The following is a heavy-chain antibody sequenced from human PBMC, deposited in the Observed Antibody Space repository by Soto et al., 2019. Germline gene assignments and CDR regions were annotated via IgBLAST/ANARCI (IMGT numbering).Heavy chain of an antibody. CDR3: ARAGLGLAFDS. CDR2: IYHSGAT. CDR1: GDSMNNNNW. V-gene: IGHV4-4*02. D-gene: IGHD6-19*01. J-gene: IGHJ5*01. Sequence: QVQLQESGPGLVKPSRTLSLTCAVSGDSMNNNNWWSWVRQSPRKGLEWIAEIYHSGATNYNPSLQSRVTISIDKSEKQFSLKLNSVTAADTAVYYCARAGLGLAFDSWGQGALVTVSS.